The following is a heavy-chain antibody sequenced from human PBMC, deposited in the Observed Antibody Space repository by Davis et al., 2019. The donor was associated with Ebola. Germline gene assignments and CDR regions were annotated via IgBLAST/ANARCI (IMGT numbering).Heavy chain of an antibody. Sequence: SVKVSCKASGGTFSNYAINWVRQAPGQGLEWMGGIIPLFGTAKYAQNFQDRVTITADELTTTAYMELSSPRSEDTAMYYCARVSSDCSSLSCPFGYWGQGTLVIVSS. D-gene: IGHD2-2*01. CDR3: ARVSSDCSSLSCPFGY. CDR1: GGTFSNYA. J-gene: IGHJ4*02. V-gene: IGHV1-69*13. CDR2: IIPLFGTA.